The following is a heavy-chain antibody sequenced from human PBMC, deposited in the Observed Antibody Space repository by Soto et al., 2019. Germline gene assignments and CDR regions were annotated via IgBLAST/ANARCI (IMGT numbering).Heavy chain of an antibody. CDR2: IYSGGST. Sequence: EVQLVESGGALVQPGGSLRISCAASGFTVSNNYMSWVRQAPGKGLEGVSVIYSGGSTYYADSVKGRFTISRDNSKNTLYLQMNSLRAEDTALYYCASSPSSGYWGQGTLVTVSS. J-gene: IGHJ4*02. V-gene: IGHV3-66*01. CDR1: GFTVSNNY. CDR3: ASSPSSGY. D-gene: IGHD6-19*01.